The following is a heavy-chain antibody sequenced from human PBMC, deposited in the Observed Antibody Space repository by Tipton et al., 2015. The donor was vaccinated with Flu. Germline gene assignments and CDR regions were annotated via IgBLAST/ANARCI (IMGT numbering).Heavy chain of an antibody. V-gene: IGHV4-38-2*01. Sequence: TLSLTCAVSGDSISSRYYWGWIRQPPGKGLEWIGCVYHGGTTYYNPPLKSRVAISLDTFKNQFSLKLTSVTAADTAVYYCATTTYYYGSGSHDYWGQGTLVTVSS. D-gene: IGHD3-10*01. CDR2: VYHGGTT. J-gene: IGHJ4*02. CDR1: GDSISSRYY. CDR3: ATTTYYYGSGSHDY.